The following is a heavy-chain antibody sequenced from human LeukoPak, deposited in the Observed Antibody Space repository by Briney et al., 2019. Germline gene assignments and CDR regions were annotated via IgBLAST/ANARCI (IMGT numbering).Heavy chain of an antibody. CDR3: ARMFNWHHSSATGTPET. CDR2: INHSGST. CDR1: GGSFSGYY. J-gene: IGHJ5*02. Sequence: NPSETLSLTCAVYGGSFSGYYWSWIRQPPGKGLEWIGEINHSGSTNYNPSLKSRVTISVDTSENQFSLKLTSVTAADTAVYYCARMFNWHHSSATGTPETWGQGTQVTVFS. V-gene: IGHV4-34*01. D-gene: IGHD6-13*01.